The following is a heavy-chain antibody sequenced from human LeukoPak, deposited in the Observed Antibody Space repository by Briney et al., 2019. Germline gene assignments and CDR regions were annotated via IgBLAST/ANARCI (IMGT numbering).Heavy chain of an antibody. CDR1: GGSISSSNYY. CDR3: ARSGVTLFAFDI. CDR2: IFYSGST. Sequence: SETLSLTCTVSGGSISSSNYYWGWIRQPPGKGLEWIGSIFYSGSTYYNPSLKSRVTISVDTSKNQFSLKLSSVTAADTAVYYCARSGVTLFAFDIWGQGTMVTVSS. V-gene: IGHV4-39*07. D-gene: IGHD3-10*01. J-gene: IGHJ3*02.